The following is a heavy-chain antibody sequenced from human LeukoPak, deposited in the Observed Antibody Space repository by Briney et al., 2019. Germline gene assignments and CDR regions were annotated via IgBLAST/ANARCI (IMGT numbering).Heavy chain of an antibody. CDR2: INHSGST. Sequence: SSETLSLTCAVYGGSFSGYYWGWIRQPPGKGLEWIGEINHSGSTNYNPSLKSRVTISVDTSKNQFSLKLSSVTAADTAVYYCARGGRDGYNFQDYWGQGTLVTVSS. CDR1: GGSFSGYY. D-gene: IGHD5-24*01. V-gene: IGHV4-34*01. J-gene: IGHJ4*02. CDR3: ARGGRDGYNFQDY.